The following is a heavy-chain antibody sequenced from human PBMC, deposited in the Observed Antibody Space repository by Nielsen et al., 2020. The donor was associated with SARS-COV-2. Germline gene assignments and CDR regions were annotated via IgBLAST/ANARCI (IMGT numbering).Heavy chain of an antibody. CDR1: GFSFSNFG. CDR3: ARDGVIAAGYFDL. V-gene: IGHV3-30*03. D-gene: IGHD6-13*01. Sequence: GGSLRLSCAASGFSFSNFGMHWVRQAPGKGLEWVALISDDGSNKYYPDSVKGRFTISRDNSKNMVYLQMNSLRAEDTALYYCARDGVIAAGYFDLWGQGTLVTVSS. CDR2: ISDDGSNK. J-gene: IGHJ4*02.